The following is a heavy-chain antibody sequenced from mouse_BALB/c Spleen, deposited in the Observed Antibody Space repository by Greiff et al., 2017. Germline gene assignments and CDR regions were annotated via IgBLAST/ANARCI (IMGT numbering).Heavy chain of an antibody. V-gene: IGHV1S81*02. Sequence: QVQLQQSGAELVKPGASVKLSCKASGYTFTSYYMYWVKQRPGQGLEWIGEINPSNGGTNVNEKFKSKATLTVYKSSSTAYMQLSSLTSEDSAVYYCTRSGSAYFDYWGQGTTLTVSS. CDR1: GYTFTSYY. D-gene: IGHD3-1*01. J-gene: IGHJ2*01. CDR2: INPSNGGT. CDR3: TRSGSAYFDY.